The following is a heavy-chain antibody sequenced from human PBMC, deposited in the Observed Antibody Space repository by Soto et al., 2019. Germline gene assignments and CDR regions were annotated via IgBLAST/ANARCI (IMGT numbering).Heavy chain of an antibody. V-gene: IGHV4-34*01. CDR1: DGSSGGHC. J-gene: IGHJ4*02. D-gene: IGHD3-22*01. Sequence: FEIISLTCAVEDGSSGGHCWRWISKPTGKGLEWIGEINHSGSSNYNPSLKSRVSLSADASKNQFSLRLSSVTAADRAMYFCARGVPLMVVAKTDEPDKYYYDSWGQGTLVTVS. CDR3: ARGVPLMVVAKTDEPDKYYYDS. CDR2: INHSGSS.